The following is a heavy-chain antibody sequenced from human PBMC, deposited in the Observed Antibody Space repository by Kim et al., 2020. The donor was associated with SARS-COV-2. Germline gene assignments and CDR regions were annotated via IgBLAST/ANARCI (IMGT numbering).Heavy chain of an antibody. CDR3: ARGPGYSSSWYGPRNWFHP. J-gene: IGHJ5*02. CDR1: GGSFSGYY. V-gene: IGHV4-34*01. Sequence: SETLSLTCAVYGGSFSGYYWSWIRQPPGKGLEWIGEINHSGSTNYNPSLKSRVTISVDTSKNQFSLKLSSVTAADTAVYYCARGPGYSSSWYGPRNWFHP. D-gene: IGHD6-13*01. CDR2: INHSGST.